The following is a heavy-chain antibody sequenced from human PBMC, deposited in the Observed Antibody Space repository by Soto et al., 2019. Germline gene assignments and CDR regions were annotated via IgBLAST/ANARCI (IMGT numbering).Heavy chain of an antibody. CDR3: AKDKAEYSSAGDYFDY. V-gene: IGHV3-9*01. CDR2: ISWNSGSI. Sequence: EVQLVESGGGLVQPGRSLRLSCAASGFTFDDYAMHWVRQAPGKGLEWVSGISWNSGSIGYADSVKGRFTISRDNAKNSLYLQMNSLRAEDTALYYCAKDKAEYSSAGDYFDYWGQGTLVTVSS. J-gene: IGHJ4*02. D-gene: IGHD6-6*01. CDR1: GFTFDDYA.